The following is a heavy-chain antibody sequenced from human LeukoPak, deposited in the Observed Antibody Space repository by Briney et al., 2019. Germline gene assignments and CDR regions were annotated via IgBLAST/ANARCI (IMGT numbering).Heavy chain of an antibody. J-gene: IGHJ4*02. CDR3: TTTYYYGSGLYFDY. CDR1: GFTFSNAW. V-gene: IGHV3-15*01. CDR2: IKSKTDGGTT. D-gene: IGHD3-10*01. Sequence: PGGSLRLSCAASGFTFSNAWMSWVRQAPGKGLERVGRIKSKTDGGTTDYAAPVKGRFTISRDDSKNTLYLQMNSLKTEDTAVYYCTTTYYYGSGLYFDYWGQGTLVTVSS.